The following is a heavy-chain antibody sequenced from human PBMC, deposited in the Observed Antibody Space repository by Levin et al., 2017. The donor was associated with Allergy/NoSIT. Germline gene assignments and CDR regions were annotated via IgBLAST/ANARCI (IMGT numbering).Heavy chain of an antibody. CDR2: INHSGST. CDR1: GGSFSDYY. D-gene: IGHD5-12*01. CDR3: ARDQEGGHAYGY. Sequence: KPSETLSLTCAVYGGSFSDYYWSWIRQPPGKGLEWIGEINHSGSTNYNPSLKSRVTISLDTSKNQFSLKLSSVTAADTAVYYCARDQEGGHAYGYWGQGTLVTVSS. V-gene: IGHV4-34*01. J-gene: IGHJ4*02.